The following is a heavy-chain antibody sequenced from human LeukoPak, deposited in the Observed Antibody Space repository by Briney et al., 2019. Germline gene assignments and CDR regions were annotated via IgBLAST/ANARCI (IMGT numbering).Heavy chain of an antibody. CDR3: ARDISWGRPQLERLVGGYYYYYYYMDV. V-gene: IGHV1-2*02. J-gene: IGHJ6*03. CDR1: GYTFTGYY. D-gene: IGHD1-1*01. Sequence: GASVKVSCKASGYTFTGYYMHWVRQAPGQGLEWMGWINPNSGGTNYAQKFQGRVTMTRDTSISTAYMELSRLRSDDTAVYYCARDISWGRPQLERLVGGYYYYYYYMDVWGKGTTVTISS. CDR2: INPNSGGT.